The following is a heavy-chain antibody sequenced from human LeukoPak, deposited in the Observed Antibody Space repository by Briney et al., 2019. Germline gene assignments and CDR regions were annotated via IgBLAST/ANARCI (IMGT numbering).Heavy chain of an antibody. J-gene: IGHJ4*02. CDR3: ARGGIAAAGPVPFDY. Sequence: GGSLRLSCAASGFTFSSYWMSWVRQAPGKGLEWVAVIWYDGSNKYYADSVKGRFTISRDNSKNTLYLQMNSLRAEDTAVYYCARGGIAAAGPVPFDYWGQGTLVTVSS. CDR2: IWYDGSNK. V-gene: IGHV3-33*08. D-gene: IGHD6-13*01. CDR1: GFTFSSYW.